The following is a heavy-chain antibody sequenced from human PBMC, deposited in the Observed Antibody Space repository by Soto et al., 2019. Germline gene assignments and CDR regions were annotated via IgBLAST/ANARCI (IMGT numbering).Heavy chain of an antibody. D-gene: IGHD1-26*01. Sequence: QLQLQESGPGLVKPSETLSLTCSVSGGSIRSGSYYWGWIRQPPGKGLEWIGSVYYSGNTYYHPSLKSRATITGDTSKSQCSLQLSYVTAADTAVYYCAGHGSASQYVLDYWGQGTLVTVSS. CDR2: VYYSGNT. CDR3: AGHGSASQYVLDY. V-gene: IGHV4-39*01. CDR1: GGSIRSGSYY. J-gene: IGHJ4*02.